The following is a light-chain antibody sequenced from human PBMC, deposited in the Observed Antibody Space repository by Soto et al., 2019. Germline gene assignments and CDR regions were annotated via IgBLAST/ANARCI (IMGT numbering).Light chain of an antibody. CDR3: ATWDSSLSAGV. V-gene: IGLV1-51*02. J-gene: IGLJ3*02. CDR2: ENN. Sequence: QSAVTQPPSVSAAPGQKVTISCSGSNSNIGNNYVSWFQHLSGTAPKLLIYENNKRPPGIPDRFSGSKSGTSATLGITGLQTGDEADYYCATWDSSLSAGVFGGGTKVTVL. CDR1: NSNIGNNY.